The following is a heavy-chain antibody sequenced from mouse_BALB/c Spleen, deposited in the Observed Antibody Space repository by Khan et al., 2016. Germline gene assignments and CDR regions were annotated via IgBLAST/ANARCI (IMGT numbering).Heavy chain of an antibody. CDR1: GYSITSGYS. D-gene: IGHD1-1*01. CDR2: IHYSGST. J-gene: IGHJ1*01. Sequence: EVQLQESGPDLVKPSQSLSLTCTVTGYSITSGYSCHWIRQFPGNKLEWMGYIHYSGSTNYNPSLQSRISITRDTSKNQFFLQLNSVTTEDTATYYCARLRDWYFDVWGAGTTVTVSS. CDR3: ARLRDWYFDV. V-gene: IGHV3-1*02.